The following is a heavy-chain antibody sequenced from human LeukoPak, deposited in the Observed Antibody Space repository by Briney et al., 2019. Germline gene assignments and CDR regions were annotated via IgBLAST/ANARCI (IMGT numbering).Heavy chain of an antibody. V-gene: IGHV4-34*01. CDR1: GGSFSGYY. CDR3: ARAGYSSGWFDY. CDR2: VNHSGST. J-gene: IGHJ4*02. D-gene: IGHD6-19*01. Sequence: SETLSLTCAVYGGSFSGYYWSWIRQPPGKGLEWIGEVNHSGSTNYNPSLKSRVTISVDTSKNQFSLKLSSVTAADTAVYYCARAGYSSGWFDYWGQGTLVTVSS.